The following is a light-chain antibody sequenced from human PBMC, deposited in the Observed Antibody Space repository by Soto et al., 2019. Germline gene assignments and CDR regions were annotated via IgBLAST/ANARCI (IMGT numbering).Light chain of an antibody. J-gene: IGLJ1*01. CDR1: STDLGAYKY. Sequence: QSALTQPASVSGSPGQSITISCTGTSTDLGAYKYVSWYQQHPGKAPKLMIYDVSKRPSGVPDRFSGSKSGNTASLTISGLQAEDEADYYCCSYAGSYTYVFGTGTKLTVL. CDR2: DVS. V-gene: IGLV2-11*01. CDR3: CSYAGSYTYV.